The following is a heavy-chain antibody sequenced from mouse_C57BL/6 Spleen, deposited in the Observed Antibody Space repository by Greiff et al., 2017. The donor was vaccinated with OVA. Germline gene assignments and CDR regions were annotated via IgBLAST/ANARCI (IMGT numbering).Heavy chain of an antibody. CDR1: GFSFNTYA. J-gene: IGHJ3*01. V-gene: IGHV10-1*01. CDR2: IRSKSTNYAT. CDR3: VRDEADYDPAWFAY. Sequence: GGGLVQPKGSLKLTCAASGFSFNTYAMNWVRQAPGKGLEWVARIRSKSTNYATYYADSVKDRFTISRDDSVSMLYLQMNNVRPEDTAMDDCVRDEADYDPAWFAYWGQGTLVTVSA. D-gene: IGHD2-4*01.